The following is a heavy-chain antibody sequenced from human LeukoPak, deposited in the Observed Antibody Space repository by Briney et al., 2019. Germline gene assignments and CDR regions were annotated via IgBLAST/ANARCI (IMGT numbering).Heavy chain of an antibody. CDR2: ISSSSTI. CDR1: GFTFSSYS. D-gene: IGHD3-22*01. Sequence: GGSLRLSCAASGFTFSSYSMNWVRQAPGKGLEWVSYISSSSTIHYADSVKGRFTISRDNAKNSLYLQMNSLRAEDTAVYYCAREGTDYYDSSGYYRNYYGMDVWGQGTTVTVSS. J-gene: IGHJ6*02. V-gene: IGHV3-48*04. CDR3: AREGTDYYDSSGYYRNYYGMDV.